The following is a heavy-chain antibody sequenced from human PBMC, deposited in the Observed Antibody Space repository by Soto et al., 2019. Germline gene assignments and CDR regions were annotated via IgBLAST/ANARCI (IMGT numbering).Heavy chain of an antibody. CDR1: GYSFTNYW. Sequence: GESLKISCKGSGYSFTNYWIGWVRQMPGKDLEWIGIIYPDDSETRYSPSFQGQVTISADKSISTAYLQWSSLKASDTAMYYCARQVVVVVAATVHYCYGMDVWGQGTTVTVS. D-gene: IGHD2-15*01. CDR2: IYPDDSET. CDR3: ARQVVVVVAATVHYCYGMDV. J-gene: IGHJ6*02. V-gene: IGHV5-51*01.